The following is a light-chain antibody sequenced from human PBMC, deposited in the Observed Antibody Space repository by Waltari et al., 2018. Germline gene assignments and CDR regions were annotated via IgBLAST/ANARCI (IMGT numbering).Light chain of an antibody. CDR2: GAS. V-gene: IGKV3-15*01. CDR3: LQYNKWPALT. Sequence: IVMTQSPATLSLSQGERAALSCRARTNISTNLAWYQQTTGQAPRLLIYGASTMATGVPGRFSGSGSGIEFTLTVSSLQPEDFAVYYCLQYNKWPALTFGGGTKVEIK. CDR1: TNISTN. J-gene: IGKJ4*01.